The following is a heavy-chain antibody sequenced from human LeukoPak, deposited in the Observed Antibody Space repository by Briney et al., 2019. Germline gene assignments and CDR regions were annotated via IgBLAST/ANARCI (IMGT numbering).Heavy chain of an antibody. CDR1: GYTFTSYD. D-gene: IGHD3-22*01. Sequence: GASVKVSCKASGYTFTSYDINWVRQATGQGLEWMGWMNPNSGITGYAQKFQGRVTISRNTSISTAYMELSSLRSEDTAVYYCAREDYYDSGSNDCWGQGTLVTVSS. CDR2: MNPNSGIT. J-gene: IGHJ4*02. CDR3: AREDYYDSGSNDC. V-gene: IGHV1-8*03.